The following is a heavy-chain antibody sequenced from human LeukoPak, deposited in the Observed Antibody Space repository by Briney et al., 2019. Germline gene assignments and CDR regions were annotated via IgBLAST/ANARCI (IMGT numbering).Heavy chain of an antibody. V-gene: IGHV3-66*01. D-gene: IGHD2-21*02. Sequence: GGSLRLSCAGSGFTFSNAWMSWVRQAPGKGLEWVSVLYRGGNTYYADSVKGRFTISRDNSENTLSLQMNSLGVEDTAVYYCARGGGAFCGTDCYRNFDSWGQGTLVTVSS. CDR3: ARGGGAFCGTDCYRNFDS. CDR1: GFTFSNAW. CDR2: LYRGGNT. J-gene: IGHJ4*02.